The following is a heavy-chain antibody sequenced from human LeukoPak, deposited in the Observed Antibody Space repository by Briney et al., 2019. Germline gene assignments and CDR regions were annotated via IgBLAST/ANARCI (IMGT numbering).Heavy chain of an antibody. V-gene: IGHV3-23*01. CDR3: AKGGPPEHYYYYYMDV. J-gene: IGHJ6*03. Sequence: GGSLRLSCAASGLTFSGYAMSSVRQAPGKGLWWVSAISGSGGSTYYADSVRGRFTISRDNSKNTLYLQMTSLRAEDTPVYYCAKGGPPEHYYYYYMDVWGKGTTVTVSS. D-gene: IGHD1-14*01. CDR2: ISGSGGST. CDR1: GLTFSGYA.